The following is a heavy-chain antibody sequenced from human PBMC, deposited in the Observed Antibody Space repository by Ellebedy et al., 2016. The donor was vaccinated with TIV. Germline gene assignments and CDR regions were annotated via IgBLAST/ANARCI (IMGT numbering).Heavy chain of an antibody. Sequence: GGSLRLSXEASGFTFSSYSMNWVRQAPGKGLEWVSFISSTTNTALYADSVKGRFTISRDNSKSTVYVQMNSLRVDDTDVYFCTKGRGGSYSDYWGQGTRVTVSS. V-gene: IGHV3-48*01. J-gene: IGHJ4*02. D-gene: IGHD1-26*01. CDR1: GFTFSSYS. CDR2: ISSTTNTA. CDR3: TKGRGGSYSDY.